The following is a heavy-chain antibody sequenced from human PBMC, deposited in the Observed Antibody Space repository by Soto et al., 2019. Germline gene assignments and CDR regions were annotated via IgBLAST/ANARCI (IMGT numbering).Heavy chain of an antibody. Sequence: ASVKVSCKASGGTFSSYAISWVRQAPGQGLEWMGGIIPIFGTANYAQKFQGRVTITADKSTSTAYMELSSLRSEDTAVYYCATVSGYGLFYFDYWGQGTLVTVSS. CDR1: GGTFSSYA. CDR2: IIPIFGTA. D-gene: IGHD3-22*01. CDR3: ATVSGYGLFYFDY. V-gene: IGHV1-69*06. J-gene: IGHJ4*02.